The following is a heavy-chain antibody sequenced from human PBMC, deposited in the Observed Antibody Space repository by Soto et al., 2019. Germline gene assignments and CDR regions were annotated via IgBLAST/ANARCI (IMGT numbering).Heavy chain of an antibody. Sequence: GESLKISCKGSGYSFTSYWIGWVRQMPGKGLEWMGIIYPGDSDTRYSPSFQGQVTSPADKSISTAYLQWSSLKASDTAMYYCARPPNYGYGGFYYYYGMDVWGQGTTVTVSS. CDR3: ARPPNYGYGGFYYYYGMDV. D-gene: IGHD5-12*01. V-gene: IGHV5-51*01. CDR2: IYPGDSDT. J-gene: IGHJ6*02. CDR1: GYSFTSYW.